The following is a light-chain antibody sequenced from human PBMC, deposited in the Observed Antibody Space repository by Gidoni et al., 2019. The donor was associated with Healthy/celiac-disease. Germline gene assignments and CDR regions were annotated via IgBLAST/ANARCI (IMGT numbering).Light chain of an antibody. Sequence: EIVMTQSPATLSVSPGERATLSCRASQSVSSNLAWYQQKPGQAPRLLIYGASTRATGIPARLSGSGSGTEFTLTISSLQSEDFAVYYCQQYNNWPPATFXGXTKVEIK. J-gene: IGKJ4*01. CDR2: GAS. CDR3: QQYNNWPPAT. CDR1: QSVSSN. V-gene: IGKV3-15*01.